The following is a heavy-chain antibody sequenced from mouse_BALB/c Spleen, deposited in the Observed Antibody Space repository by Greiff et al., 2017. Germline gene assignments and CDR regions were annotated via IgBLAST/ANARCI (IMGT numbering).Heavy chain of an antibody. D-gene: IGHD2-10*02. J-gene: IGHJ3*01. CDR3: ATLVWSPGFAY. CDR1: GYTFSSYW. CDR2: ILPGSGST. V-gene: IGHV1-9*01. Sequence: VQLQQSGAELMKPGASVKISCKATGYTFSSYWIEWVKQRPGHGLEWIGEILPGSGSTNYNEKFKGKATFTADTSSNTAYMQLSSLTSEDSAVYYCATLVWSPGFAYWGQGTLVTVSA.